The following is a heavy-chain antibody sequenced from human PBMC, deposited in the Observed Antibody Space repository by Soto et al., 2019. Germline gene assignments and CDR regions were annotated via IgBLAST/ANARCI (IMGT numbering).Heavy chain of an antibody. J-gene: IGHJ6*02. CDR1: GGSISSYY. CDR2: IYYSGST. Sequence: QVQLQESGPGLVKPSETLSLSCTVSGGSISSYYWNWIRQPPGKGLEWIGYIYYSGSTNYNPSLTSRVTISVDTSKNQFPLKLSSVTAADTAVYYCARQERRGYSYGPTSYFYYGVDVWGLGTTVTVSS. D-gene: IGHD5-18*01. CDR3: ARQERRGYSYGPTSYFYYGVDV. V-gene: IGHV4-59*08.